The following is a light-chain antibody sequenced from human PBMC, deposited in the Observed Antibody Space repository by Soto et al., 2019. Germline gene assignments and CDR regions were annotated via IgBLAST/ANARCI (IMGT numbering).Light chain of an antibody. Sequence: DIRMTQSPSSLSASVGERVTITFRASQGIGIDLGWYQQKPGKAPKRLIYAASSLQSGVPSRFSGSGSGTEFTLTIGSLQPDDFATYYCQQSETYPLTFGQGTRLEIK. CDR2: AAS. CDR1: QGIGID. V-gene: IGKV1-17*01. CDR3: QQSETYPLT. J-gene: IGKJ5*01.